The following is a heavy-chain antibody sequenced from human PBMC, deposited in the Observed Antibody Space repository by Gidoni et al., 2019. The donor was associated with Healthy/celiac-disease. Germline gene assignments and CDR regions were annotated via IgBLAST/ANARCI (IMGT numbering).Heavy chain of an antibody. Sequence: EVQLVESGGGLVQPGGSLRLSCAASGFTFSSYSMNWVRQAPGKGLEWVSYISSSSSTIYYADSVKGRFTISRDNAKNSLYLQMNSLRDEDTAVYYCARGCSGGSCLPRYFQHWGQGTLVTVSS. V-gene: IGHV3-48*02. CDR3: ARGCSGGSCLPRYFQH. D-gene: IGHD2-15*01. CDR2: ISSSSSTI. CDR1: GFTFSSYS. J-gene: IGHJ1*01.